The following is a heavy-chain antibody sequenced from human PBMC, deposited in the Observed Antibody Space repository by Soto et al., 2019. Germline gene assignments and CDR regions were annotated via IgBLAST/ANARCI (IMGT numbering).Heavy chain of an antibody. V-gene: IGHV4-30-4*08. Sequence: PSETLSLTXTVSGGSISYEYYHWTWIRQSPGKGLEWIGYIHYSGSIIYNPSFKSRVTISVDTSKNQFSLQLSSVTAADTAVYFCAREDDGGDRDYYGLDVWGQGTTVTVSS. CDR3: AREDDGGDRDYYGLDV. D-gene: IGHD2-21*02. CDR2: IHYSGSI. CDR1: GGSISYEYYH. J-gene: IGHJ6*02.